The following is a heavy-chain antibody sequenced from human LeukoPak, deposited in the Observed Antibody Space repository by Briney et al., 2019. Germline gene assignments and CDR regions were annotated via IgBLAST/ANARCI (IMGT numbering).Heavy chain of an antibody. J-gene: IGHJ4*02. V-gene: IGHV4-39*01. CDR3: ARKYYDFWSGYDLDEGDH. CDR2: IYYSGST. CDR1: GGSISSSSYY. Sequence: SETLSLTCTVSGGSISSSSYYWGWIRQPPGKGLEWIGSIYYSGSTYYNPSLKSRVTISVDTSKNQFSLKLSSVAAADTPVYYCARKYYDFWSGYDLDEGDHWGQGTLVTVSS. D-gene: IGHD3-3*01.